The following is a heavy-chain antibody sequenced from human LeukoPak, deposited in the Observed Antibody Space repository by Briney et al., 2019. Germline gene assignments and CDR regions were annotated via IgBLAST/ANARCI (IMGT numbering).Heavy chain of an antibody. CDR3: ARENNSGWYRKAAFDY. Sequence: GASVKVSCKSSGYTFTDYYMHWVRQAPGQGLEWMGWINPNGGGTNFAQSFQGRVTMTRDTSISTAYMGLSSLRSDDTAIYYCARENNSGWYRKAAFDYWGQGTLVTVTS. D-gene: IGHD6-19*01. CDR1: GYTFTDYY. V-gene: IGHV1-2*02. J-gene: IGHJ4*02. CDR2: INPNGGGT.